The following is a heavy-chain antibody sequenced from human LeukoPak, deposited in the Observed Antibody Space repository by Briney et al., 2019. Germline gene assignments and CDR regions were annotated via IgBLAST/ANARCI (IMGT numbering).Heavy chain of an antibody. CDR1: GFTFSSHG. V-gene: IGHV3-30*18. CDR3: AKRGYCSGGRCYSFHFDY. CDR2: MSYDGTNK. J-gene: IGHJ4*02. Sequence: AGGSLRLSCAASGFTFSSHGMHWVRQAPGKGLEWVALMSYDGTNKVYADSVKGRFTIPRDNSKNTLYLEMNNLRAEDTAVYYCAKRGYCSGGRCYSFHFDYWGQGTLVTVSS. D-gene: IGHD2-15*01.